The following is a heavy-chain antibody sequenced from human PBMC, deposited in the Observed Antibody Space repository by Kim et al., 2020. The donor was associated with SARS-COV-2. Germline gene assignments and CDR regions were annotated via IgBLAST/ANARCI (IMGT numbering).Heavy chain of an antibody. Sequence: GGSLRLSCAASGFTFSSYAMSWVRQAPGKGLEWVSVIYSGGSSTYYADSVKGRFTISRDNSKNTLYLQMNSLRAEDTAVYYCAKDLQGYFDYWGQGTLVT. J-gene: IGHJ4*02. CDR3: AKDLQGYFDY. CDR2: IYSGGSST. CDR1: GFTFSSYA. V-gene: IGHV3-23*03.